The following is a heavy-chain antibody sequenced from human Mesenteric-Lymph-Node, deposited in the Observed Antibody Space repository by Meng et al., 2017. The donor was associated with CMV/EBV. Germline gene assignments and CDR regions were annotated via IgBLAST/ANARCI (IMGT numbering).Heavy chain of an antibody. CDR1: GFTFSSYA. D-gene: IGHD3-10*01. CDR2: ISGSGGST. Sequence: ESLKISCAASGFTFSSYAMSWVRQAPGKGLEWVSAISGSGGSTYYADSVKGRFTISRDNSKNTLYLQMNSLRAEDTAVYYCAKVRVRGEPYAFDIWGQGTMVTVSS. V-gene: IGHV3-23*01. CDR3: AKVRVRGEPYAFDI. J-gene: IGHJ3*02.